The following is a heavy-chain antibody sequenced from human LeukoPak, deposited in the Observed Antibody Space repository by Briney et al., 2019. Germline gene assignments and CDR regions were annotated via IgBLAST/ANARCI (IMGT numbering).Heavy chain of an antibody. D-gene: IGHD6-13*01. CDR2: ISGSGDST. CDR3: AKSRSSGSSSSNY. Sequence: GGSQRLSCAASGFIFNNYALSWVRQAPGKGLEWVSSISGSGDSTYYADSVKGRFTISRDNSNNTLFLQMNSLRAEDTALYYCAKSRSSGSSSSNYWGQGTLVTVSS. V-gene: IGHV3-23*01. CDR1: GFIFNNYA. J-gene: IGHJ4*02.